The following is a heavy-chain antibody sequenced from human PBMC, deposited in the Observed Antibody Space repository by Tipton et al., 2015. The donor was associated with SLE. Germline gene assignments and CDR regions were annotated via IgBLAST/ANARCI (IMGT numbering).Heavy chain of an antibody. J-gene: IGHJ5*02. CDR2: IYSTGTTP. CDR1: GGSVSSSSKY. V-gene: IGHV4-39*07. Sequence: TLSLTCTVPGGSVSSSSKYWAWTRQPPGKGLAWIGIIYSTGTTPYYNSFLKSRVTMSVDTSKNQFSLRLTSVIAADTAVYYCARLHGYSYGLNWFDPWGQGTLISVSS. D-gene: IGHD5-18*01. CDR3: ARLHGYSYGLNWFDP.